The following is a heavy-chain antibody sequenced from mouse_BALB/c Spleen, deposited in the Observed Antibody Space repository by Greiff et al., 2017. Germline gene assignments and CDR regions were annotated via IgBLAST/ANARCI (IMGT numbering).Heavy chain of an antibody. D-gene: IGHD2-1*01. CDR2: IYPGGGYT. CDR3: ARDYGNYWYFEV. CDR1: GYTFTNYW. Sequence: QVQLKESGAELVRPGTSVKISCKASGYTFTNYWLGWVKQRPGHGLEWIGDIYPGGGYTNYNEKFKGKATLTADTSSSTAYMHLSSLTSEDSAVYFCARDYGNYWYFEVWGAGTTVTVSS. V-gene: IGHV1-63*02. J-gene: IGHJ1*01.